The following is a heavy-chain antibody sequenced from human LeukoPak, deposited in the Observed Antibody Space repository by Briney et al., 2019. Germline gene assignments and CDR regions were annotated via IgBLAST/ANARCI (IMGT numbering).Heavy chain of an antibody. V-gene: IGHV3-48*01. Sequence: GGSLRLSCAASGFTFSSYSMNWVRQAPGKGLEWVSYISSSSSTIYYADSVKGRFTISRDNAKNSLYLQMNSLRAEDTAVYYCTRVSSSSWDPFDYWGQGTLVTVSS. CDR3: TRVSSSSWDPFDY. CDR1: GFTFSSYS. CDR2: ISSSSSTI. D-gene: IGHD6-13*01. J-gene: IGHJ4*02.